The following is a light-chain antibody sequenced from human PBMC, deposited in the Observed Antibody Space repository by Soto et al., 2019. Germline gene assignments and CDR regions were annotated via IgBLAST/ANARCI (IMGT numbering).Light chain of an antibody. CDR3: QSYDSTLSARYV. V-gene: IGLV1-40*01. J-gene: IGLJ1*01. CDR2: GNS. CDR1: SSNIGANYD. Sequence: QSVLTQPPSVSGAPGQRVTISCTGSSSNIGANYDEHWYQQRPGTAPKLLIFGNSNRPSGVPDRFSGSKSGTSASLAITGLQAEDEGDYYCQSYDSTLSARYVFGTGTKLTVL.